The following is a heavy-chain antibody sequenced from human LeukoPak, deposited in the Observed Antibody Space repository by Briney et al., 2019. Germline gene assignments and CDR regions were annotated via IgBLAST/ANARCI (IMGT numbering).Heavy chain of an antibody. CDR2: ISGSGGST. D-gene: IGHD1-26*01. CDR3: ARSATPGYASGTYFPPPDSFDI. V-gene: IGHV3-23*01. J-gene: IGHJ3*02. Sequence: GGSLRLSCAASGFTFSSYAMSWVRQAPGKGLEWVSAISGSGGSTYYADSVKGRFTISRDNSKNTLYLQMNSLRAEDTAVYYCARSATPGYASGTYFPPPDSFDIWGQGTLVTVSS. CDR1: GFTFSSYA.